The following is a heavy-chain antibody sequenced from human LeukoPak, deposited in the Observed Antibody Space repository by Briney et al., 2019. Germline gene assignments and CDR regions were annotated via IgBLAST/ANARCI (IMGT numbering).Heavy chain of an antibody. CDR2: IYPGDSDT. Sequence: GESLKISCKGSGYSFTSYWIGWVRQMPGKGLEWMGIIYPGDSDTRYSPSFQGQVTISADRSTSTAYLQWSSLKASDTAMYYCARSNMVRGVIHFDYWGQGTLVTVSS. CDR1: GYSFTSYW. V-gene: IGHV5-51*01. J-gene: IGHJ4*02. D-gene: IGHD3-10*01. CDR3: ARSNMVRGVIHFDY.